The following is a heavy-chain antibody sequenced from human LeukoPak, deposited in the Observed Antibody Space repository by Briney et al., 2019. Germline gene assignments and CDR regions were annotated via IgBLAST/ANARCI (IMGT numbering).Heavy chain of an antibody. CDR1: GGSISSYY. V-gene: IGHV4-59*01. CDR3: ARGRGYCSNTSCYLFDY. CDR2: TYYSGTT. J-gene: IGHJ4*02. Sequence: SETLSLTCTVSGGSISSYYWGWIRQPPGKGLEWIGYTYYSGTTNYNPSLKSRVTMSVDPSKNHFSLRLSSVTAADTAVYYCARGRGYCSNTSCYLFDYWGQGTLVTVSS. D-gene: IGHD2-2*01.